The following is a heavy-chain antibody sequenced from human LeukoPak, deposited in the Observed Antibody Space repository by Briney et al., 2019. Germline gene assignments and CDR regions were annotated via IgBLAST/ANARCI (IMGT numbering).Heavy chain of an antibody. CDR3: ARGGYDSSGYYLGAFDI. J-gene: IGHJ3*02. CDR2: INHSGST. D-gene: IGHD3-22*01. CDR1: GGSFSGYY. Sequence: SETLSLTCAVYGGSFSGYYWSWIRQPPGKGLEWIGEINHSGSTNYNPSLKGRVTISVDTSKDQFSLKLSSVTAADTAVYYCARGGYDSSGYYLGAFDIWGQGTMVTVSS. V-gene: IGHV4-34*01.